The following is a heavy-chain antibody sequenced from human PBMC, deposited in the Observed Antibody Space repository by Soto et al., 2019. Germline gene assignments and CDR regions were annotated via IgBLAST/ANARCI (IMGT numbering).Heavy chain of an antibody. Sequence: PSETLSLTCTVSGGSISGSPYHWGWIRQPPGKGLEWIGSIGDDGRVYYNPSLTGRATLFVDTSKNQFSLKLSSVTAADTAVYYCATYGSGSYLDYWGQGTLVTVSS. J-gene: IGHJ4*02. CDR2: IGDDGRV. CDR1: GGSISGSPYH. CDR3: ATYGSGSYLDY. D-gene: IGHD3-10*01. V-gene: IGHV4-39*07.